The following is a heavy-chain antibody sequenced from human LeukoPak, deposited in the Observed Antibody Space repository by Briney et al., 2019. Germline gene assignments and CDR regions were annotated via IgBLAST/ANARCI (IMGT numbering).Heavy chain of an antibody. J-gene: IGHJ4*02. CDR1: GFAFSSYG. D-gene: IGHD4-11*01. Sequence: GGSLRLSCAASGFAFSSYGMHWVRQAPGKGLEWLALIWYDGSNTYSADSVKGRFTISRDNSKNTLYLQMNSLRAEDTAVYYCARAYSNYEFDYWGQGTLVTVSS. V-gene: IGHV3-33*01. CDR2: IWYDGSNT. CDR3: ARAYSNYEFDY.